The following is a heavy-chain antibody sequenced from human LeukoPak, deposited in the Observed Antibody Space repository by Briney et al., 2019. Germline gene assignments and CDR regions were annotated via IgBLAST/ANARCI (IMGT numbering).Heavy chain of an antibody. J-gene: IGHJ5*02. CDR1: GYSISSGYY. D-gene: IGHD2-21*02. CDR3: ARDFEAGFVVVTAIPESWFDP. Sequence: SETLSLTCTVSGYSISSGYYWGWIRQPPGKGLEWIGSIYHSGSTYYNPSLKSRVTISVDTSKNQFSLKLSSVTAADTAVYYCARDFEAGFVVVTAIPESWFDPWGQGTLVTVSS. CDR2: IYHSGST. V-gene: IGHV4-38-2*02.